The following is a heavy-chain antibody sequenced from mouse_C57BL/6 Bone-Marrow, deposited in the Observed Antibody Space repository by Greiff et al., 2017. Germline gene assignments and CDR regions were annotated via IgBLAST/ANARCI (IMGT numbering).Heavy chain of an antibody. J-gene: IGHJ3*01. CDR1: GFNIKDDY. V-gene: IGHV14-4*01. CDR2: IDPENGDT. Sequence: VQLQQSGAELVRPGASVKLSCTASGFNIKDDYMHWVQQRPEQGLEWIGWIDPENGDTEYASKFQGKATITADTSSNTAYLQLSSLTSEDTAVYYCTTEWLLPWFAYWGQGTLVTVSA. D-gene: IGHD2-3*01. CDR3: TTEWLLPWFAY.